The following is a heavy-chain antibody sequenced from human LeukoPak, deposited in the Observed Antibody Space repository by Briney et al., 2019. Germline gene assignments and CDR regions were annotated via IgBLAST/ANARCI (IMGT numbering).Heavy chain of an antibody. Sequence: PSQTLSLTCTVSGGSISSNDYYLTWIRQPPGKGLEWIGYIFYSGSTYYNPSLKSRVTISVDTSKNQFSLRLNSVTVADTAVYYCVREMAIFSRGPFDYWGQGTLVTVSS. CDR1: GGSISSNDYY. J-gene: IGHJ4*02. CDR3: VREMAIFSRGPFDY. V-gene: IGHV4-30-4*08. CDR2: IFYSGST. D-gene: IGHD5-24*01.